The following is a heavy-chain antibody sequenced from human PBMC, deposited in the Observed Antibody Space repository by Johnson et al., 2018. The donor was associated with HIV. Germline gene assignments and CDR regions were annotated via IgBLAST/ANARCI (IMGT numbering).Heavy chain of an antibody. V-gene: IGHV3-33*06. CDR3: AKVRGDFWSGYYGGLNDAFDI. CDR1: GFTFSNYA. Sequence: QVQLVESGGGVVQPGRSLRLSCAASGFTFSNYAMHWVRQAPGKGLEWVAVIWYDGSNKYYADSVKGRFTISRDNSKNTLYLQMNSLRAEDTAVYYCAKVRGDFWSGYYGGLNDAFDIWGQVTMVTVSS. J-gene: IGHJ3*02. D-gene: IGHD3-3*01. CDR2: IWYDGSNK.